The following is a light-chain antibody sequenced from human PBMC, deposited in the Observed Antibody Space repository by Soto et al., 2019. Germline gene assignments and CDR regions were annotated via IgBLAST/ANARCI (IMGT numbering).Light chain of an antibody. CDR2: DVS. CDR3: YSYTGSATVI. CDR1: SSDVGSYNR. V-gene: IGLV2-18*02. J-gene: IGLJ2*01. Sequence: QSVLTQPPSVSGSPGQSVTISCTGTSSDVGSYNRVSRYQQPPGTAPKLIIYDVSDRPLGVSNRFSASKSGNTASLTISGLQAEDEAVYYCYSYTGSATVIFGGGTKLTVL.